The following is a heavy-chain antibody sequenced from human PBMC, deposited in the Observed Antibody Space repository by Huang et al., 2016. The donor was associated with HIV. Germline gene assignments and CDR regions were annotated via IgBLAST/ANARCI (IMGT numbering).Heavy chain of an antibody. CDR3: ASGPHSACTLDF. CDR1: GGSFTGYY. Sequence: QVQLQQWGAGLLKPSETLSLTCAVYGGSFTGYYWSWFRQPPGQGLEWIGEIDHSGSTNYNPSLKSRVTMSVDTSKNQFSLKLISVTAADTAMYYCASGPHSACTLDFWGQGTLVTVSS. D-gene: IGHD6-13*01. V-gene: IGHV4-34*01. J-gene: IGHJ4*02. CDR2: IDHSGST.